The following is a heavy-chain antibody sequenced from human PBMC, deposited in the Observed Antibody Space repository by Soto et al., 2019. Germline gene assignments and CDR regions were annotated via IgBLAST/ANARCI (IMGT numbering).Heavy chain of an antibody. CDR1: GGTFSIYG. V-gene: IGHV1-69*01. J-gene: IGHJ6*02. D-gene: IGHD2-8*02. CDR2: IIPILTTP. CDR3: ATSVGIAPTGEDGMDV. Sequence: QVQLVQSGAEVKKTGSSVKVSCKASGGTFSIYGFSWVRQAPGQGPEWRGGIIPILTTPNYAQKFQGRVTIVADESTTTVDMELSSLKFEDTAVYYCATSVGIAPTGEDGMDVWGQGTSVTGS.